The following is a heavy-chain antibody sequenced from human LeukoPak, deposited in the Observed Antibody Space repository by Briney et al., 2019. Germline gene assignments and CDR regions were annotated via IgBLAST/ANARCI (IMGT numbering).Heavy chain of an antibody. CDR1: GGTFSRYA. CDR2: IMPIFGTA. V-gene: IGHV1-69*05. D-gene: IGHD2-2*01. Sequence: SVKVSCKASGGTFSRYAISWVRQAPGQGLEWMGGIMPIFGTANYAQKFQGRLTINTDESTSTAYMELSSLRSEDTAVYYCARGYCSSTSCSNWFDPWGQGTLVTVSS. CDR3: ARGYCSSTSCSNWFDP. J-gene: IGHJ5*02.